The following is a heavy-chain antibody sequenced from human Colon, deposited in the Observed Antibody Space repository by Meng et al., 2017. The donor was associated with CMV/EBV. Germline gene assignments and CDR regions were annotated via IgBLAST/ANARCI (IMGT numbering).Heavy chain of an antibody. D-gene: IGHD3-9*01. CDR3: TRRQNYDILTGYGANYYYGMDV. Sequence: GESLKISCASSGFSFINYVIHWVRQAPGKGLEWVAVISHSGNIQNYAYSVMGRFTISRDNSVNRVYLQMNSLRGDDTSVYYCTRRQNYDILTGYGANYYYGMDVWGQGTTVTVSS. J-gene: IGHJ6*02. CDR1: GFSFINYV. V-gene: IGHV3-30-3*01. CDR2: ISHSGNIQ.